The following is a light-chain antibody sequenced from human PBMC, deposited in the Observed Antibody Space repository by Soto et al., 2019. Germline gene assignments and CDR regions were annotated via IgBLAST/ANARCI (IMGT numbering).Light chain of an antibody. CDR3: SSFTSISTVL. CDR1: SSDVGGYNY. J-gene: IGLJ2*01. CDR2: EVT. Sequence: QSALTQPASVSGSLGQSITISCTGTSSDVGGYNYVSWYQHHPGKDPKVVIFEVTKRPSGVSSRLSGSKSGNTASLTVSGLQAEDEGDYYCSSFTSISTVLFGGGTKVTVL. V-gene: IGLV2-14*01.